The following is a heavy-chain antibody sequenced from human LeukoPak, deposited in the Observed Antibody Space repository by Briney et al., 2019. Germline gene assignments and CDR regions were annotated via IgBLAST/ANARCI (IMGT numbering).Heavy chain of an antibody. CDR2: FDPEDGET. Sequence: GASVKVSCKVSGYTLTELSMHWVRQAPGKGLEWMGGFDPEDGETIYAQKFQGRVAMTRDTSISTAYMELSRLRSDDTAVYYCARVIYSSGWYDYWGQGTLVTVSS. D-gene: IGHD6-19*01. J-gene: IGHJ4*02. CDR3: ARVIYSSGWYDY. CDR1: GYTLTELS. V-gene: IGHV1-24*01.